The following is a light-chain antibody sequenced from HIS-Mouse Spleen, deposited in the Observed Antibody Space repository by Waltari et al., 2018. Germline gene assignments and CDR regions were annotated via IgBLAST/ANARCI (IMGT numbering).Light chain of an antibody. CDR3: CSYAGSSTSVV. Sequence: QSALTQPASVSGSPGQSITISCTGTSSDVGSYHLVSWYQQHPGKAPKLMIYEGSKRPSGVSNRVSGSKSGNTASLTISGLQAEDEADYYCCSYAGSSTSVVFGGGTKLTVL. V-gene: IGLV2-23*01. CDR1: SSDVGSYHL. CDR2: EGS. J-gene: IGLJ2*01.